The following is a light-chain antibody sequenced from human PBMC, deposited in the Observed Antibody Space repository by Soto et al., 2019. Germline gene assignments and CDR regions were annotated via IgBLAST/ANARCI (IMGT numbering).Light chain of an antibody. CDR1: SSDVGGYNY. J-gene: IGLJ1*01. CDR2: EVS. CDR3: SSYAGSNNLV. Sequence: QSVLTQPPSASGSPGQSVTIPCTGTSSDVGGYNYVSWYQQHPGKAPKPMIYEVSKRPSGVPDRFSGSKSGNTASLTVSGLQAEDEADYYCSSYAGSNNLVFGTGTKVTVL. V-gene: IGLV2-8*01.